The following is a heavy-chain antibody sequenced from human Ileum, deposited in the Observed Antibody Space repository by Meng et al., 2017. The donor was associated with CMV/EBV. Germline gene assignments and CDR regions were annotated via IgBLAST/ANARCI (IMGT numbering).Heavy chain of an antibody. D-gene: IGHD2-2*01. V-gene: IGHV3-23*01. CDR2: ISGSGGST. Sequence: GGSLRLSCAASGFTFSSYAMSGVRQAPGKGLEWVSAISGSGGSTYYADSVKGRFTISRDTSKNTLYLKLNSMRAEDTAVYYCSKDPDSEDNGVVPAAIGYGMDVWGQGTTVTVSS. J-gene: IGHJ6*02. CDR3: SKDPDSEDNGVVPAAIGYGMDV. CDR1: GFTFSSYA.